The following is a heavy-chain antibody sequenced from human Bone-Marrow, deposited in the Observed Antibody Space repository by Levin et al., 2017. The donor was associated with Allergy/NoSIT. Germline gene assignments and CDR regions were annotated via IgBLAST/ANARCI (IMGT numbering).Heavy chain of an antibody. V-gene: IGHV3-74*01. CDR2: INEDGSTT. CDR3: VKDTFGPEDY. D-gene: IGHD3-16*01. J-gene: IGHJ4*02. Sequence: GGSLRLSCAASGFTFSAYWMHWVRQAPGKGLVWVSRINEDGSTTNYAESVRGRFTISRDNAKNTLYMEMNSLRAEDTAVYYCVKDTFGPEDYWGQGILVTVSS. CDR1: GFTFSAYW.